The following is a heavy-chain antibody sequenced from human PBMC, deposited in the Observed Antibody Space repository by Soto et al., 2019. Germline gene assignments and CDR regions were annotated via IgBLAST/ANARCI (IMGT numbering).Heavy chain of an antibody. CDR1: GYTFTRSG. CDR3: AREGQAPYYYYGMDV. CDR2: ISTYNGDT. V-gene: IGHV1-18*01. Sequence: ASVKVSCKASGYTFTRSGISWVRQAPGQGLEWMGWISTYNGDTNYAQTFQGRVTMTTDTSTSTANMELRSLRSDDTAVYYCAREGQAPYYYYGMDVWGQGTAVTVSS. J-gene: IGHJ6*02.